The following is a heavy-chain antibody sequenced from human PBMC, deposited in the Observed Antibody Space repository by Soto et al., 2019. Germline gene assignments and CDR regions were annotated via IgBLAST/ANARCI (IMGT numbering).Heavy chain of an antibody. Sequence: ASVRVSCKASGYTFTGYYMHWVRQAPGQGLEWMGWLIPYSGDTHYAQRFQGRVTMTWDTSISTAYMDLYRLKSDDTAVYYCARWYCTAGGCSPYFDYWGQGTLVTVS. CDR1: GYTFTGYY. CDR3: ARWYCTAGGCSPYFDY. CDR2: LIPYSGDT. V-gene: IGHV1-2*02. J-gene: IGHJ4*02. D-gene: IGHD2-15*01.